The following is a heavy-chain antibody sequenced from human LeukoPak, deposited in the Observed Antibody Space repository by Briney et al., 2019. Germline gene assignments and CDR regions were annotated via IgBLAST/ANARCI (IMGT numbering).Heavy chain of an antibody. D-gene: IGHD3-22*01. J-gene: IGHJ4*02. CDR2: ISAYNGNT. CDR1: GYTFTSYG. V-gene: IGHV1-18*01. CDR3: ARDVGYYYDSSSPPLPFDY. Sequence: ASVKVSCKASGYTFTSYGISWVRQAPGQGLEWMGWISAYNGNTNYAQKLQGRVTMTTDTSTSTAYMELRSLRSDDTAVYYCARDVGYYYDSSSPPLPFDYWGQGTLVTVSS.